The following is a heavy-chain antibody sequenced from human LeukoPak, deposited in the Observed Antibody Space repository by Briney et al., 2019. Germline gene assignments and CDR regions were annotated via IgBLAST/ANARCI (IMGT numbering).Heavy chain of an antibody. D-gene: IGHD6-19*01. Sequence: PGGSLRLSCAASGFTFSGSALHWVRQASGKGLEWVGRIRSKANSYATAYTASVKGRFTISRDDSKNTAYLQMNSLKTEDTAVYYCTRIGPGGSEDYWGQGTLVTVSS. V-gene: IGHV3-73*01. CDR1: GFTFSGSA. CDR3: TRIGPGGSEDY. CDR2: IRSKANSYAT. J-gene: IGHJ4*02.